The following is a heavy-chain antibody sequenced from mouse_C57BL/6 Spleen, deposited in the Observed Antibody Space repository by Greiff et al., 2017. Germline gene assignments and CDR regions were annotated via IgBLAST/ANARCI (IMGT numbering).Heavy chain of an antibody. J-gene: IGHJ2*01. V-gene: IGHV1-53*01. CDR3: ARSSYGYDRGDY. D-gene: IGHD2-9*01. CDR2: INPSNGGT. CDR1: GYTFTSYW. Sequence: QVHVKQPGTELVKPGASVKLSCKASGYTFTSYWMHWVKQRPGQGLEWIGNINPSNGGTNYNEKFKSKATLTVDKSSSTAYMQLSSLTSEDSAVYYCARSSYGYDRGDYWGQGTTLTVSS.